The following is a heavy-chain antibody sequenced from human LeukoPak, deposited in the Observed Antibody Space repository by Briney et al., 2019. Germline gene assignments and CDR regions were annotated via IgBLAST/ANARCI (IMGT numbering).Heavy chain of an antibody. CDR3: ARGGWGMAQRNWYFDL. Sequence: SETLSLTCTVSGGSISSYYWSWIRQPPGKGLEWIGYIYYSGSTNYNPSLKSRVTISVDTSKNQFSLKLNTVTAADTAVYYCARGGWGMAQRNWYFDLWGRGTLVTVSS. J-gene: IGHJ2*01. CDR1: GGSISSYY. CDR2: IYYSGST. V-gene: IGHV4-59*08. D-gene: IGHD3-16*01.